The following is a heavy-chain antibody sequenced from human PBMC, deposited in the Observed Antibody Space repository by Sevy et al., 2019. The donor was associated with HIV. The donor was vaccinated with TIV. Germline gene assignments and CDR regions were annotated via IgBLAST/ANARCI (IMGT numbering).Heavy chain of an antibody. CDR3: ARPGSGWFEFDS. CDR1: GFTFSDYY. D-gene: IGHD6-19*01. V-gene: IGHV3-11*04. J-gene: IGHJ4*02. CDR2: ISSSGNII. Sequence: GGSLRLSCAASGFTFSDYYMSWIRQAPGKGLDWISYISSSGNIINYGDSVKGRFTISRDNAKNSLYLQMNSLREEDTAVYYCARPGSGWFEFDSWGQGTLVTVSS.